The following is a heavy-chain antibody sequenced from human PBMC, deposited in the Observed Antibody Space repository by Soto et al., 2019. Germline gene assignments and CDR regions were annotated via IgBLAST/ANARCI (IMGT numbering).Heavy chain of an antibody. CDR1: GFTFSRHG. V-gene: IGHV3-33*01. CDR3: ARDDDYPDNGFDY. D-gene: IGHD4-17*01. J-gene: IGHJ4*02. CDR2: ILNDASGH. Sequence: GESLKISCAASGFTFSRHGMHWVRQTPGKGLEWLAVILNDASGHWYADSVKGRFTISRDNFENTLYLQMNGLRLEDTAMYYCARDDDYPDNGFDYWGQGTLVTVSS.